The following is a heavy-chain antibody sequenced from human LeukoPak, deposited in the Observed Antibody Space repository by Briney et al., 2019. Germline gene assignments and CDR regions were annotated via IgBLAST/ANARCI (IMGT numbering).Heavy chain of an antibody. CDR3: AKGRYSSSSQGSDY. V-gene: IGHV3-9*01. D-gene: IGHD6-6*01. Sequence: GGSLRLSCAASGFTFDDYAMHWVRQAPGKGLEWVSGISWNSGSIGYADSVKGRLTISRDNAKNSLYLQMNSLRAEDTALYYCAKGRYSSSSQGSDYWGQGTLVTVSS. J-gene: IGHJ4*02. CDR2: ISWNSGSI. CDR1: GFTFDDYA.